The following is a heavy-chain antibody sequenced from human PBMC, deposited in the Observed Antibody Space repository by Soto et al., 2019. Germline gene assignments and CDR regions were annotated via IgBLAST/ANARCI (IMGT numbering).Heavy chain of an antibody. J-gene: IGHJ6*02. CDR2: ISSSGSTI. V-gene: IGHV3-11*01. CDR3: ARALVAAAGTRGEYYYYGMDV. D-gene: IGHD6-13*01. CDR1: GFTFSDYY. Sequence: QVQLVESGGGLVKPGGSLRLSCAASGFTFSDYYMSWIRQAPGKGLEWVSYISSSGSTIYYADSVKGRFTISRDNAKNSLYLQMNSLRAEDTAVYYCARALVAAAGTRGEYYYYGMDVWGQGTTVTVSS.